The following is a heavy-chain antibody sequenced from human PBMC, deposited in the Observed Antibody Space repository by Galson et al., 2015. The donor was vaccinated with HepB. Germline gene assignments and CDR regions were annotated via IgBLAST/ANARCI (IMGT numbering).Heavy chain of an antibody. CDR1: GFTFSSYW. CDR3: ARVSMGLGTDGKY. D-gene: IGHD3-16*01. J-gene: IGHJ4*02. Sequence: SLRLSCAASGFTFSSYWMHWVRQAPGKGLVWVSRINSGGSSIYYADPVKGRFTISRDNAKSSLFLQMNSLRAEDTAVYYCARVSMGLGTDGKYWGQGSLVIVSS. V-gene: IGHV3-74*01. CDR2: INSGGSSI.